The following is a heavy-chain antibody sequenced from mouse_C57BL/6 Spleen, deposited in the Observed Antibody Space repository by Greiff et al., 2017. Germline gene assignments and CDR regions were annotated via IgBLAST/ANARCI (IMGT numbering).Heavy chain of an antibody. CDR3: AREGTGGFAY. J-gene: IGHJ3*01. CDR1: GYAFSSSW. Sequence: VQLQQSGPELVKPGASVKISCKASGYAFSSSWMNWVKQRPGKGLEWIGRIYPGDGDTNYNGKFKGKATLTADKSSSTAYMQLSSLTSEDSAVYFCAREGTGGFAYWGQGTLVTDSA. CDR2: IYPGDGDT. V-gene: IGHV1-82*01. D-gene: IGHD4-1*01.